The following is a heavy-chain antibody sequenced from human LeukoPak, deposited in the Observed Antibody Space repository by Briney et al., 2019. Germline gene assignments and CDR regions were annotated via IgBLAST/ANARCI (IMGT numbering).Heavy chain of an antibody. CDR1: GYSISSGYY. D-gene: IGHD1-20*01. J-gene: IGHJ5*02. V-gene: IGHV4-38-2*02. CDR3: ARPLTGTTFVLIS. Sequence: SETLSLTCTVSGYSISSGYYWGWIRQPPGKGLEWIGSISNSGSTFYNPSLRSRVTISVDTSKNQFSLKLNSVTAADTAVYYCARPLTGTTFVLISWGQGTLVTVSS. CDR2: ISNSGST.